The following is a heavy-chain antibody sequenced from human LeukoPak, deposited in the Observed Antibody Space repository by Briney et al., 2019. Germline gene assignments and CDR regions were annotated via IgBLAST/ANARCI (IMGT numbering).Heavy chain of an antibody. J-gene: IGHJ4*02. CDR3: AIDPYCTSLSCDYYFDY. V-gene: IGHV3-23*01. CDR1: GYTFTRSA. CDR2: IRGSDSSA. D-gene: IGHD2-2*01. Sequence: GGSLRLSCAASGYTFTRSAMSWVPHVPGEGLEWVSPIRGSDSSASYAHSVKGRFTISRDSSETMLYLQMISKRAEDTAVYYCAIDPYCTSLSCDYYFDYWGREPWSPSPQ.